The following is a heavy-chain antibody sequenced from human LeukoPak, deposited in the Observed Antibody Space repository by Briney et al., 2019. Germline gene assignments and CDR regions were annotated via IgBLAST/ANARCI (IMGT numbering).Heavy chain of an antibody. J-gene: IGHJ4*02. V-gene: IGHV1-18*01. D-gene: IGHD2-15*01. Sequence: GASVKVSCKTSGYTFTIYGISWVRQAPGQGLEWMGLISAYGNTNYAQNLQGRVNMTTDTSTRTAYMELRSLRSDDTAVYYCARGIIGYYFDYWGQGTLVTVSS. CDR1: GYTFTIYG. CDR2: ISAYGNT. CDR3: ARGIIGYYFDY.